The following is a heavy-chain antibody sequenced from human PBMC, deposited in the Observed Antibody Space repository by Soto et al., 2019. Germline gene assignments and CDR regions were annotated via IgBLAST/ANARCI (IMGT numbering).Heavy chain of an antibody. CDR3: ERASIPVGTAATTPGYHYAMDV. D-gene: IGHD4-4*01. J-gene: IGHJ6*02. V-gene: IGHV4-59*01. CDR2: IYHSGST. CDR1: RGSIGAYY. Sequence: SETLSLICSVSRGSIGAYYRSWIRQSTGKRLEWLGYIYHSGSTNYNPSIESRVTISVDTSKTQFSLKLSSVTAADTDVYYGERASIPVGTAATTPGYHYAMDVWGQGTTVTVSS.